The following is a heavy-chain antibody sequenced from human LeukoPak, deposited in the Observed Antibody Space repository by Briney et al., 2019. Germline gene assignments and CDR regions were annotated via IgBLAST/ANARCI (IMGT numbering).Heavy chain of an antibody. J-gene: IGHJ6*02. V-gene: IGHV4-31*03. Sequence: SETLSLTCTVSGGSISSGGYYWSWIRQHPGKGLEWIGYIYYSGSTYYNPSLKSRVTISVDTSKNQFSLKLSSVTVADTAVYYCARDRSNLWGYGMDVWGQGTTVTVSS. D-gene: IGHD3-16*01. CDR3: ARDRSNLWGYGMDV. CDR1: GGSISSGGYY. CDR2: IYYSGST.